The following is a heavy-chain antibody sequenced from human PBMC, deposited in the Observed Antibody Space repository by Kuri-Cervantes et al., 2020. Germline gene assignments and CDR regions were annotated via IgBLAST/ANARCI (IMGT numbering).Heavy chain of an antibody. J-gene: IGHJ4*02. D-gene: IGHD6-13*01. CDR2: ISSSGSTI. CDR1: GITFSSYS. V-gene: IGHV3-48*04. CDR3: ARELAAAFNFDY. Sequence: GGSLRLSCAASGITFSSYSMNWVRQAPGKGLEWVSYISSSGSTIYYADSVKGRFTISRDNAKNSLYLQMNSLRAEDTAVYYCARELAAAFNFDYWGQGTLVTVSS.